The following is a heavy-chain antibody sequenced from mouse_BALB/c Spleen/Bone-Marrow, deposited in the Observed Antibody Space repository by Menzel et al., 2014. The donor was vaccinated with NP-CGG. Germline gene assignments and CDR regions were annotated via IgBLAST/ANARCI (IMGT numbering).Heavy chain of an antibody. CDR1: GYTFTSYW. J-gene: IGHJ2*01. CDR2: INPSTGYT. V-gene: IGHV1-7*01. D-gene: IGHD1-1*01. CDR3: ALGSSDRYYFDY. Sequence: VQGVESGAELAKPGASVKMSCKASGYTFTSYWMHWVKQRPGQGLEWIGYINPSTGYTEYNQKFKDKATLTADKSSSTAYMQLSSLTSEDSAVYYCALGSSDRYYFDYWGQGTTLTVSS.